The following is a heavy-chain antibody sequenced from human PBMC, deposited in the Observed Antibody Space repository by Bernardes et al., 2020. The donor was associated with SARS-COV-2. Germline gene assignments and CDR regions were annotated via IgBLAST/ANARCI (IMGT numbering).Heavy chain of an antibody. Sequence: GGSLRLSCAASGFTFTSEWMHWVRQAPGKGLVWVSRINPDGSDTDYADPMEGRFTVSRDNAKKTLYLQMSSLRAEDTAVYYCAKGSPPGISGGPWTSDYWGQGTLVSVSS. D-gene: IGHD6-13*01. J-gene: IGHJ4*02. CDR2: INPDGSDT. CDR3: AKGSPPGISGGPWTSDY. CDR1: GFTFTSEW. V-gene: IGHV3-74*01.